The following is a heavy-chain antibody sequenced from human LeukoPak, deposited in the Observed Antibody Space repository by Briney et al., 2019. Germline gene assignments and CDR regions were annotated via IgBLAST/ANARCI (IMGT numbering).Heavy chain of an antibody. CDR1: GGSISSSSYY. D-gene: IGHD3-3*01. Sequence: SETLSLTCTVSGGSISSSSYYWGWIRQPPGKGLEWIGSIYYSGSTYYNPSLKSRVAISVDTSKNQFSLKLSSVTAADTAVYYCARLDAFWSGNDYWGQGTLVTVSS. V-gene: IGHV4-39*01. J-gene: IGHJ4*02. CDR2: IYYSGST. CDR3: ARLDAFWSGNDY.